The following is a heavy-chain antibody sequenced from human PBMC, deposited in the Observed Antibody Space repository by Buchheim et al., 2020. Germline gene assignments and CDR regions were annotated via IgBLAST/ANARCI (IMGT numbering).Heavy chain of an antibody. D-gene: IGHD2-2*02. CDR1: GGSISSSSYY. Sequence: QLQLQESGPGLVKPSETLSLTCTVSGGSISSSSYYWGWIRQPPGKGLVWIGSIYYSGSTYYNPSLKSRVTISVDTSKNQFFLKLSSVTAADTAVYYCARLSAVYCSSTSCYIFDYWGQGTL. V-gene: IGHV4-39*01. CDR3: ARLSAVYCSSTSCYIFDY. CDR2: IYYSGST. J-gene: IGHJ4*02.